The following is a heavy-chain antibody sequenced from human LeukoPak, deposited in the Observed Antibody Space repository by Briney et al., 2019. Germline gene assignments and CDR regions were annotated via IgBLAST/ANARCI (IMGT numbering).Heavy chain of an antibody. CDR3: ARDPGWEPETGDAFDI. J-gene: IGHJ3*02. V-gene: IGHV3-30-3*01. Sequence: QPGGSLRLSCAASGFTFSRYWMTWVRQAPGKGLEWVAVISYDGSNKYYADSVKGRFTISRDNSKNTLYLQMNSLRAEDTAVYYCARDPGWEPETGDAFDIWGQGTMVTVSS. D-gene: IGHD1-26*01. CDR2: ISYDGSNK. CDR1: GFTFSRYW.